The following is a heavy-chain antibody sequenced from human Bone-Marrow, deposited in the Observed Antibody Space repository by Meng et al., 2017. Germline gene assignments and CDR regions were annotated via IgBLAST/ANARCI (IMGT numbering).Heavy chain of an antibody. CDR3: TREGMSATSDY. J-gene: IGHJ4*02. Sequence: GGVVQPGRSLRLSCAASGFTFSSYAMSWVRQAPGKGLEWVSRINREGTFTNYAGSVKGRFTISRDNAKNTLYLQMNSLRAEDSAVYYCTREGMSATSDYWGQGTLVTVSS. CDR1: GFTFSSYA. D-gene: IGHD1-1*01. V-gene: IGHV3-74*01. CDR2: INREGTFT.